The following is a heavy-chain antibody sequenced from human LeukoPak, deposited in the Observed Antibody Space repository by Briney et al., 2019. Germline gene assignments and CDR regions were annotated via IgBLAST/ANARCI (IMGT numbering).Heavy chain of an antibody. CDR2: IYFSGST. V-gene: IGHV4-59*01. CDR1: GDSFTSYH. Sequence: SETLSLTCTVSGDSFTSYHWNWIRQSPEVGLEWIGYIYFSGSTNYNPSLKSRVTISVDTSKNQFSLKLDSVTAADTAVYFCARSYYDVWSGYNHPYYFDYWGQGALVTVSS. D-gene: IGHD3-3*01. J-gene: IGHJ4*02. CDR3: ARSYYDVWSGYNHPYYFDY.